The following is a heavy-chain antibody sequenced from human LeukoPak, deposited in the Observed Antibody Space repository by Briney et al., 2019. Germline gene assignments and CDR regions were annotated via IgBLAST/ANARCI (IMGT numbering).Heavy chain of an antibody. J-gene: IGHJ4*02. D-gene: IGHD3-22*01. CDR3: ARHTYYYDSNGYYYFDY. Sequence: SETLSLTCTVSGGSLTSYYWSWIRQPPGKGLEWIGHIYHSESTNYNPSLKSRVTISIDTSKNQFSLKLSSVTAADTAVYYCARHTYYYDSNGYYYFDYWGQGILVTVSS. CDR1: GGSLTSYY. CDR2: IYHSEST. V-gene: IGHV4-59*08.